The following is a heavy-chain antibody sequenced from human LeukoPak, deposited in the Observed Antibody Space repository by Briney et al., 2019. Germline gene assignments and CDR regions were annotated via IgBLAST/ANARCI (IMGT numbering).Heavy chain of an antibody. V-gene: IGHV3-11*01. CDR2: ISSSGRTI. CDR3: AKRRDETYYYDSSGYYFDY. CDR1: GFTFSDYY. Sequence: GGSLRLSCAASGFTFSDYYMTWIRQTPGKGLEWVSYISSSGRTIYYADSVRGRFTISRDNAKNSLYLQMNSLRAEDTAVYYCAKRRDETYYYDSSGYYFDYWGQGTLVTVSS. J-gene: IGHJ4*02. D-gene: IGHD3-22*01.